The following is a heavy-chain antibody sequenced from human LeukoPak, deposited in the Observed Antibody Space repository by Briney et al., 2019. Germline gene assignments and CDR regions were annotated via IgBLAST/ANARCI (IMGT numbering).Heavy chain of an antibody. CDR2: ISGSGGST. Sequence: GGSLRLSCAASGFTFSSYAMSWVRQAPGKGLEWVSAISGSGGSTYYADSVKGRFTISRDSSKNTLYLQMNSLRAEDTAVYYCAKVRRGIAVAGTGDYWGQGTLVTVSS. V-gene: IGHV3-23*01. D-gene: IGHD6-19*01. J-gene: IGHJ4*02. CDR1: GFTFSSYA. CDR3: AKVRRGIAVAGTGDY.